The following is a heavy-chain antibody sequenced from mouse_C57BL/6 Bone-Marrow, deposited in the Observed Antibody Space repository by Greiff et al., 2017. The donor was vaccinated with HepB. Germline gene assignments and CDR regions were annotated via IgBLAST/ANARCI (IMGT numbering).Heavy chain of an antibody. D-gene: IGHD2-2*01. J-gene: IGHJ3*01. Sequence: QVQLQQPGAELVMPGASVKLSCKASGYTFTSYWMHWVKQRPGPGLEWIGEIDPSDSYTNYNQKFKGKSTLTVDKSSSTAYMQLSSLTSEDSAVYYGARENYGYDGAAWFAYWGQGTLVTVSA. CDR3: ARENYGYDGAAWFAY. CDR2: IDPSDSYT. CDR1: GYTFTSYW. V-gene: IGHV1-69*01.